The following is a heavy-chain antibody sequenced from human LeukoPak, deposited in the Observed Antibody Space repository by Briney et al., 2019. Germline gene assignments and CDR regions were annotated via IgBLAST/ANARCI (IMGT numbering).Heavy chain of an antibody. CDR3: ARGFWSRYYDH. CDR2: IHYSGST. J-gene: IGHJ4*02. D-gene: IGHD2-8*02. CDR1: AYSISSGYY. Sequence: SETLSLTCTVSAYSISSGYYWGWIRQPPGKGLEWIATIHYSGSTDYNSSLKSRVTMSMDTSNNQFSLSLTSVTAADTAVYYCARGFWSRYYDHWGQGTLVTVSS. V-gene: IGHV4-38-2*02.